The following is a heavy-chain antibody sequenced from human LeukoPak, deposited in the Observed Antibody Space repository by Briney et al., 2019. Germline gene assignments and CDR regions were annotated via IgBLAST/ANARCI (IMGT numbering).Heavy chain of an antibody. V-gene: IGHV1-2*02. CDR2: INPNSGVT. CDR3: ARGRVLFDY. CDR1: GYTLTDYY. D-gene: IGHD2/OR15-2a*01. Sequence: ASVKVSCKASGYTLTDYYIHWVRQAPGQGLQWVGYINPNSGVTNYAQKFRGRVTMTRDTSISTAYMELRRLSSDNTAVYFCARGRVLFDYWGQGTLVTVSS. J-gene: IGHJ4*02.